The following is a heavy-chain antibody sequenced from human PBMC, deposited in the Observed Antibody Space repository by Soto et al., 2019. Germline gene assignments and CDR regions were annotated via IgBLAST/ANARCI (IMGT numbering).Heavy chain of an antibody. CDR1: GFSVSDNF. V-gene: IGHV3-66*01. J-gene: IGHJ4*02. CDR2: IFPDGST. D-gene: IGHD3-10*01. CDR3: ARRALIHAFVDC. Sequence: PGGSLRLSCAASGFSVSDNFMNWVRQAPEKGLELVSVIFPDGSTYYTDSVKGRFTISRDISKNTVYLQMNSLRADDTAVYFCARRALIHAFVDCWGQGT.